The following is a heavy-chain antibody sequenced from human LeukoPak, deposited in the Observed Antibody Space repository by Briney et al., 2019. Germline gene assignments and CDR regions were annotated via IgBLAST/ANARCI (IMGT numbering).Heavy chain of an antibody. CDR1: GFTFSSYG. J-gene: IGHJ4*02. V-gene: IGHV3-33*01. CDR2: IWYDGSNK. CDR3: ARDGVAAAGMTTYYFDY. D-gene: IGHD6-13*01. Sequence: GGSLRLSCAASGFTFSSYGMHWVRQAPGKGLEWVAVIWYDGSNKYYADSVKGRFTISRDNSKNTLYLQMNSLRAEDTAVYYCARDGVAAAGMTTYYFDYWGQETLVTVSS.